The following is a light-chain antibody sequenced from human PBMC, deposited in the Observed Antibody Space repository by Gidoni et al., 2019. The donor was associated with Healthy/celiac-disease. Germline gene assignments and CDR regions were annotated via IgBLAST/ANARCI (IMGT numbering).Light chain of an antibody. J-gene: IGLJ2*01. Sequence: SSELTQDPAVSVALGQTVRITCQGDSLRSYYASWYQQKPGQAPVLVIYVKNNRPSGIPDRFSVSSSGNTASLTITGAQAEDEADYYCNSRDSSGNHLEVFGGGTKLTVL. CDR3: NSRDSSGNHLEV. V-gene: IGLV3-19*01. CDR2: VKN. CDR1: SLRSYY.